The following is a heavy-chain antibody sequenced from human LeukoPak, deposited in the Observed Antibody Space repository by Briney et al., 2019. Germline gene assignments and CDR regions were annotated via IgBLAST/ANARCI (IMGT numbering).Heavy chain of an antibody. V-gene: IGHV5-51*01. CDR2: IYPGDSDT. J-gene: IGHJ4*02. D-gene: IGHD2-15*01. Sequence: GESLKISCKGSGYSFTSYWIGWVRQMPGKGLEWMGIIYPGDSDTRYRPSFEGQVTISADMSISTAYLQWSSLKASDTAMYYCARQAPSVVVAATGDFDYWGQGTLVTVSS. CDR1: GYSFTSYW. CDR3: ARQAPSVVVAATGDFDY.